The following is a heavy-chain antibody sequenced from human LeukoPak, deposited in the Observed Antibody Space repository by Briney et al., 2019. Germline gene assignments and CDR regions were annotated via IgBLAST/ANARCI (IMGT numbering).Heavy chain of an antibody. CDR1: GGSISGTPYY. CDR2: IRYNGIV. CDR3: ARVTVYDISRDKYYMDV. D-gene: IGHD2-21*02. Sequence: PSETLSLTCTVSGGSISGTPYYWGWFRQTPGKGPERIGNIRYNGIVYYNPFLGSRATISVDTSKNQFPLRLSSVTAADTAVYFCARVTVYDISRDKYYMDVWGKGTTVTVSS. V-gene: IGHV4-39*06. J-gene: IGHJ6*03.